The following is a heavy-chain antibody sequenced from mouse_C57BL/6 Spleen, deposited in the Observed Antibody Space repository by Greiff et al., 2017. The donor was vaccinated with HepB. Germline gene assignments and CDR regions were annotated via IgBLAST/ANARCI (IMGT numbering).Heavy chain of an antibody. CDR1: GFTFSSYA. CDR2: ISDGGSYT. Sequence: EVMLVESGGGLVKPGGSLKLSCAASGFTFSSYAMSWVRQTPEKRLEWVATISDGGSYTYYPDNVKGRFTISRDNAKNNLYRQMSHLKSEDTAMYYWAREGGSSYDAWFAYWGQGTLVTVSA. CDR3: AREGGSSYDAWFAY. V-gene: IGHV5-4*01. J-gene: IGHJ3*01. D-gene: IGHD1-1*01.